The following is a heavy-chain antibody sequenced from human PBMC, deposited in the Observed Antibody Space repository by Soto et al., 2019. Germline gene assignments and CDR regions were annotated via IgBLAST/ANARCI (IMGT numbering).Heavy chain of an antibody. J-gene: IGHJ3*02. CDR1: GFTFSSYA. V-gene: IGHV3-23*01. Sequence: GGSLRLSCAASGFTFSSYAMSWVRQAPGKGLEWVSAISGSGGSTYYADSVKGRFTISRDNSKNTLYLQMNSLRAEDTAVYYCAKEAPPYYYDSSGFTDAFDIWGQGTMVTVS. D-gene: IGHD3-22*01. CDR2: ISGSGGST. CDR3: AKEAPPYYYDSSGFTDAFDI.